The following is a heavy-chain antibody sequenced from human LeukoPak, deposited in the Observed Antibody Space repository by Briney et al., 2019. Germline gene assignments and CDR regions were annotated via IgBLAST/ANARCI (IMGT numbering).Heavy chain of an antibody. CDR3: ARDFLPNYYDSSGYRKYFQH. D-gene: IGHD3-22*01. CDR2: TYYRSKWYN. J-gene: IGHJ1*01. V-gene: IGHV6-1*01. CDR1: GDSVSSNSAA. Sequence: SQTLSLTCAISGDSVSSNSAAWNWIRQSPSRGLEWLGRTYYRSKWYNDYAVSVKSRITINPDTSKNQFSLQLNSVTPEDTAVYYCARDFLPNYYDSSGYRKYFQHWGQGTLVTVSS.